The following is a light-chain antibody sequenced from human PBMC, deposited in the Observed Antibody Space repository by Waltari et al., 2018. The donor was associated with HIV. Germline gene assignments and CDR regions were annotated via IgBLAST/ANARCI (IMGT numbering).Light chain of an antibody. V-gene: IGLV3-21*04. J-gene: IGLJ3*02. CDR2: YNS. CDR1: NIGGKS. Sequence: SYVLTQPPSVSVAPGAAATISCGAWNIGGKSVHWYKQQPGQAPVLVTRYNSDRPSGITDRISGSNSGHTATLTITSVEAGDEATYYCQVWDSSNEHVVFGGRTELTVL. CDR3: QVWDSSNEHVV.